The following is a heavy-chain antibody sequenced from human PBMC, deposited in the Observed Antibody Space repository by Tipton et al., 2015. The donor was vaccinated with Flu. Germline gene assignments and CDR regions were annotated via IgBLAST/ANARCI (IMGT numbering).Heavy chain of an antibody. CDR3: ARTHDYGEHGGQH. V-gene: IGHV4-61*02. D-gene: IGHD4-17*01. CDR2: IYTGGST. J-gene: IGHJ1*01. Sequence: TLSLTCTVSGGSISSGSYYWSWIRQPAGKGLEWIGRIYTGGSTNYNPSLKSRVTISVDTSKNQFSLKLCSVTAADTAVYYWARTHDYGEHGGQHWGQGTLVSVSS. CDR1: GGSISSGSYY.